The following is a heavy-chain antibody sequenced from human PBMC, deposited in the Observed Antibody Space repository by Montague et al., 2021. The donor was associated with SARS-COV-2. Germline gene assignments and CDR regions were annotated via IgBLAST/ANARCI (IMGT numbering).Heavy chain of an antibody. D-gene: IGHD3-10*01. CDR1: NGSISGYY. CDR3: ARLGGSERYLAFDY. Sequence: SETLSLTCTVSNGSISGYYWAWIRQPPGRGLEWLAYIHYRGTTDYNPSLKSRLTLSVDTSKNQFSLTLTSLTAADTAIYYCARLGGSERYLAFDYWGQGTLVTVSS. CDR2: IHYRGTT. J-gene: IGHJ4*02. V-gene: IGHV4-59*08.